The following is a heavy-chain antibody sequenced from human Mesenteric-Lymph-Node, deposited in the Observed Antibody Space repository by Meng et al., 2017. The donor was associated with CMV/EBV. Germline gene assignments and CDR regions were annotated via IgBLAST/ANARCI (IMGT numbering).Heavy chain of an antibody. CDR1: GFTFSSYG. CDR2: IRYDGSNK. Sequence: GESLKISCAASGFTFSSYGMHWVRQAPGKGLEWVAFIRYDGSNKYYADSVKGRFTISRDNSKNTLYLQMNSLRAEDTAVYYYAKGADQDYYDIDPWGQGTLVTVSS. D-gene: IGHD3-22*01. V-gene: IGHV3-30*02. J-gene: IGHJ5*02. CDR3: AKGADQDYYDIDP.